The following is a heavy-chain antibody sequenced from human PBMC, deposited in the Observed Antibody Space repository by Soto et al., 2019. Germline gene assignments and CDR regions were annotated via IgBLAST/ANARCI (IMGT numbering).Heavy chain of an antibody. J-gene: IGHJ6*02. CDR1: GFSFRNAW. CDR2: IKSQGDGGTR. CDR3: TTDLQAYCDGTTCYAGNYYYDDMDV. D-gene: IGHD2-2*01. Sequence: RSLRLSCAASGFSFRNAWMSWVRQAPGKGLEWVGHIKSQGDGGTRDYAAPVKGRFTISRDDSKNTLFLQMNSLKNEDTAVYFCTTDLQAYCDGTTCYAGNYYYDDMDVWGQGTTVTVS. V-gene: IGHV3-15*01.